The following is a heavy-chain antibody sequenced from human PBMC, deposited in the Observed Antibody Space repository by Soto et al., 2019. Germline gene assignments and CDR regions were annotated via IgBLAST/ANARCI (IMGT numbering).Heavy chain of an antibody. Sequence: PGESLKISCKGSGCSFPTYWIGWVRQMPGKGLEWMGIIYPGDSDTRYSPSFQGQVTISADKSINTAFLQWDSLRASDTAMYYCARPLNGGYVYWGQGTLVTVSS. CDR2: IYPGDSDT. CDR3: ARPLNGGYVY. D-gene: IGHD2-8*01. CDR1: GCSFPTYW. J-gene: IGHJ4*02. V-gene: IGHV5-51*01.